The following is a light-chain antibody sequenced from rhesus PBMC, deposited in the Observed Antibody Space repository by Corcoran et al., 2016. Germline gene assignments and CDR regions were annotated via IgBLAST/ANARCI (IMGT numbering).Light chain of an antibody. CDR2: DAS. Sequence: DIQLTQSPSSLSASVGDRVTITCRASQDISSYLAWYQQKPGKAPNPLIYDASNLQSGVPSRFSGSGSRTPFTLTISSLQPEDFAVYYCQQRNGYPYSFGRGTKVAIK. V-gene: IGKV1-38*01. CDR1: QDISSY. CDR3: QQRNGYPYS. J-gene: IGKJ2*01.